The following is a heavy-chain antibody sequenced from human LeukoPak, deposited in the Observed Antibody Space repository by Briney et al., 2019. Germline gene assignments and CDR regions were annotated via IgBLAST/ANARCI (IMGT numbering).Heavy chain of an antibody. V-gene: IGHV3-30*18. J-gene: IGHJ4*02. Sequence: GRSLRLSCAASGFTFSSYGMHWVRQAPGKGLEWVAVISYDGSNKYYADSVKGRFTISRDNSKNTLYLQMNSLRAKDTAVYYCAKDSTAMVTAFDYWGQGTLVTVSS. CDR2: ISYDGSNK. CDR1: GFTFSSYG. CDR3: AKDSTAMVTAFDY. D-gene: IGHD5-18*01.